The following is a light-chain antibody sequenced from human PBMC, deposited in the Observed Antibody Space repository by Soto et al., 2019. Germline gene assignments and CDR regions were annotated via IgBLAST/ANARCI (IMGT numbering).Light chain of an antibody. CDR2: GAS. CDR1: QSISSY. V-gene: IGKV1-39*01. J-gene: IGKJ5*01. Sequence: DIRITQSPGSLCTLLLDIVTISCLASQSISSYLNLYQQKPGNAPKLLIYGASGLQRGVPSRFSGVGSGTDFTLTISSLQPEDFASYYCQQSYSTPHTFGQGTRLEI. CDR3: QQSYSTPHT.